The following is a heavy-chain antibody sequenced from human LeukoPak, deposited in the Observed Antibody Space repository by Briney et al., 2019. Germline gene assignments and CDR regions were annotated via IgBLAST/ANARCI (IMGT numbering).Heavy chain of an antibody. V-gene: IGHV3-7*01. CDR2: IKQDGSVK. J-gene: IGHJ4*02. CDR1: GFTFSSYW. CDR3: ARVYGWGYFDH. D-gene: IGHD6-19*01. Sequence: GGSLRLSCAASGFTFSSYWMGWVRQAPGKGLEWAANIKQDGSVKYYVDSVKGRFTISRDNAKNSLYLQMNSLRAEDTAVYYCARVYGWGYFDHWGQGTLVTVSS.